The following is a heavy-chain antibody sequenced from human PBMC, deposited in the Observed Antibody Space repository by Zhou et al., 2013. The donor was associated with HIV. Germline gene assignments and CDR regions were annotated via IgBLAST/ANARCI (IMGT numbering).Heavy chain of an antibody. CDR3: ALGDCSSTSCYGNYYYMDV. J-gene: IGHJ6*03. D-gene: IGHD2-2*01. CDR1: GGTFSSYA. V-gene: IGHV1-69*05. Sequence: QVQLVQSGAEVKKPGSSVKVSCKASGGTFSSYAISWVRQAPGQGLEWMGGIIPIFGTANYAQKFQGRVTITTDESTSTAYMELSSLRSEDTAVYYCALGDCSSTSCYGNYYYMDVWGKGTTVTVSS. CDR2: IIPIFGTA.